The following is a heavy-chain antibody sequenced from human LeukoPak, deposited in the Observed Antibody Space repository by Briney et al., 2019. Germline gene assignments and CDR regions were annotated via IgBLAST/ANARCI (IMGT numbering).Heavy chain of an antibody. CDR3: ARVRDGYNWEYYFDY. Sequence: RSGGSLRLSCAASGFTFSSYWMHWVRQAPGKWLVWVSRINSDGSSTSYADSVKGRFTISRDNAKNTLYLQMNSLRAEDTAVYYCARVRDGYNWEYYFDYWGQGTLVTVSS. D-gene: IGHD5-24*01. CDR2: INSDGSST. CDR1: GFTFSSYW. J-gene: IGHJ4*02. V-gene: IGHV3-74*01.